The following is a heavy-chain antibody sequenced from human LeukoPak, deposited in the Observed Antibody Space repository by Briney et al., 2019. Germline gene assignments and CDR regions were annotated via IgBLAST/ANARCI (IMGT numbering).Heavy chain of an antibody. CDR3: ARQGYYYDSSGYSYYFDY. D-gene: IGHD3-22*01. V-gene: IGHV3-21*01. J-gene: IGHJ4*02. Sequence: GGSLRLSCAASGFTFSSYSMNWVRQAPGKGLEWVSSISSSSSYIYYADSVKGRFTISRDNAKNSLHLQMNSLRAEDTAVYYCARQGYYYDSSGYSYYFDYWGQGTLVTVSS. CDR2: ISSSSSYI. CDR1: GFTFSSYS.